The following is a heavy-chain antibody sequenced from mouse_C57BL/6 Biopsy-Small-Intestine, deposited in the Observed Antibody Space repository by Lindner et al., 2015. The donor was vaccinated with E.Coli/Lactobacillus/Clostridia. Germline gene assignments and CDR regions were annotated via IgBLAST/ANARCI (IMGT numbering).Heavy chain of an antibody. V-gene: IGHV1-81*01. CDR2: IYPRSGNT. J-gene: IGHJ4*01. D-gene: IGHD1-1*01. CDR1: GYTFTSYG. Sequence: VQLQESGAELARPGASVKLSCKASGYTFTSYGISWVKQRIGQGLEWIGEIYPRSGNTYYNEKFKGKATLTADKSSSTAYMELRSLTSEDSAVYFCARSNYYGSSYEGAMDYWGQGTSVTVSS. CDR3: ARSNYYGSSYEGAMDY.